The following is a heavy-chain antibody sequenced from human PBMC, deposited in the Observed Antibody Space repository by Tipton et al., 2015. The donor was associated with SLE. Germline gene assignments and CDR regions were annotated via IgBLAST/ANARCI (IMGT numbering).Heavy chain of an antibody. CDR1: GGSFSGYY. CDR3: AGKRGRGQQAAFDI. D-gene: IGHD5-24*01. CDR2: INHSGST. Sequence: TLSLTCAVYGGSFSGYYWSWIRQPPEKGLEWIGEINHSGSTHYNPSLKSRVTMSVDTSKNQLSLKLSSVTAADTAAYYCAGKRGRGQQAAFDIWGQGTTVTVSS. J-gene: IGHJ3*02. V-gene: IGHV4-34*01.